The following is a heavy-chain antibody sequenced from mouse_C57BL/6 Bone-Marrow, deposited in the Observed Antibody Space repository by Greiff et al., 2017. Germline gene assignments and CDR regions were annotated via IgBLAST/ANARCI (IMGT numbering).Heavy chain of an antibody. J-gene: IGHJ1*03. Sequence: DVMLVESGGGLVKPGGSLKLSCAASGFTFSSYAMSWVRQTPEKRLVWVATISDGGSYTYYPDNVKGRFTISRYNAKNNLYLQMSHLKSEDTARYYCAKEVYYGGSYGWYFDVWGTGTTVTVSA. V-gene: IGHV5-4*03. D-gene: IGHD1-1*01. CDR2: ISDGGSYT. CDR3: AKEVYYGGSYGWYFDV. CDR1: GFTFSSYA.